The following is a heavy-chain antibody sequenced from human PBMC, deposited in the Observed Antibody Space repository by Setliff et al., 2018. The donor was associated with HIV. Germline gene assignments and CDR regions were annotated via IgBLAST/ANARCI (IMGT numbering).Heavy chain of an antibody. CDR3: GRQDDIYGSHGDAFDI. J-gene: IGHJ3*02. CDR2: IYYSGST. V-gene: IGHV4-30-4*08. D-gene: IGHD3-10*01. Sequence: PSETLSLTCTVSGGSISSGDYYWSWIRQPPGKGLEWIGYIYYSGSTNYNPSLKSRVTISVDTSKNQFSLKLSSVTAADTAVYFCGRQDDIYGSHGDAFDIWGQGTMVTVSS. CDR1: GGSISSGDYY.